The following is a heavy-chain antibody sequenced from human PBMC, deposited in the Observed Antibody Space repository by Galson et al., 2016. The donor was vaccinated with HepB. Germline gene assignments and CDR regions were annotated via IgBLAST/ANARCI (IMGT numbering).Heavy chain of an antibody. V-gene: IGHV3-21*04. Sequence: SLRLSCAASGFNFRTYSVNWVRQAPGKGLEWVSSIDGSKDHIHYEDSVKGRFTMSRDDDKNLLYLQMNSLRAEDTAVYYCARDLPDDPVEYFDVFDLWGQGTMVTVSS. CDR1: GFNFRTYS. D-gene: IGHD2/OR15-2a*01. CDR2: IDGSKDHI. CDR3: ARDLPDDPVEYFDVFDL. J-gene: IGHJ3*01.